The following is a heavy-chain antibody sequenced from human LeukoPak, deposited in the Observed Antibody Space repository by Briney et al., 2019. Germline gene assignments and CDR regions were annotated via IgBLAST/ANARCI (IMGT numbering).Heavy chain of an antibody. D-gene: IGHD6-13*01. CDR1: GFTFSSYA. J-gene: IGHJ5*02. CDR2: ISGSGGST. Sequence: PGGSLRLSCAASGFTFSSYAMSWVRQAPGKGLEWVSAISGSGGSTYYADSVKGRFTISRDNSKNTLYLQMNSVRAEDTAVYSCARGVAENGNPNYFDPWGRGTLVTVSS. CDR3: ARGVAENGNPNYFDP. V-gene: IGHV3-23*01.